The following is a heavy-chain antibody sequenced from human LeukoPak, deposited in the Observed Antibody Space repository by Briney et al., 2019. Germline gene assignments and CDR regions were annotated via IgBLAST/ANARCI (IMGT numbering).Heavy chain of an antibody. D-gene: IGHD3-3*01. CDR2: ISSSSSTV. J-gene: IGHJ6*02. V-gene: IGHV3-48*04. Sequence: GGSLRLSCAASGFTFSTYSMNWVRQAPGKGLEWVSYISSSSSTVYYADSVKGRFTISRDNAKNSLYLQMNSLRAEDTAVYYCARDDFWSGYYCYYYGMDVWGQGTTVTVSS. CDR1: GFTFSTYS. CDR3: ARDDFWSGYYCYYYGMDV.